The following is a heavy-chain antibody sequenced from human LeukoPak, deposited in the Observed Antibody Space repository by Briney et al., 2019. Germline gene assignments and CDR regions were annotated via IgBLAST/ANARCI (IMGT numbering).Heavy chain of an antibody. CDR2: ISASGGLP. D-gene: IGHD3-10*01. J-gene: IGHJ4*02. CDR1: GFTFSGYA. CDR3: AREFGSGSYYCDY. Sequence: PGGSLRLSCSASGFTFSGYAMTWVRQAPGKGLEWVSAISASGGLPYYADSVKGRFTISRDNFKNTLYLQMNSLRTEDTAVYYCAREFGSGSYYCDYWGQGTLVTVSS. V-gene: IGHV3-23*01.